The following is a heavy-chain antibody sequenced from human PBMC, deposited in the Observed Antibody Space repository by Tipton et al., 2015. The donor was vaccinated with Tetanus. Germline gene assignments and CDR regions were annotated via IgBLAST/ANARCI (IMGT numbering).Heavy chain of an antibody. CDR2: VYYSGST. V-gene: IGHV4-59*12. J-gene: IGHJ6*02. Sequence: SWIRQPPGKGLEWIGYVYYSGSTNYNPSLKSRVTISVDTSKNQFSLNLSSVTAADTAVYYCTRSGYYSRAYYHYRMDVWGQGTTVSVSS. CDR3: TRSGYYSRAYYHYRMDV. D-gene: IGHD3-9*01.